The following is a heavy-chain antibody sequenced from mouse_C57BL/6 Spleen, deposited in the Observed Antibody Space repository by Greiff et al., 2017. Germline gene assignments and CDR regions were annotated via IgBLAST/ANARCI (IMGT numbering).Heavy chain of an antibody. CDR3: ARDWDGIHWYFDV. D-gene: IGHD2-1*01. CDR2: INYDGSST. V-gene: IGHV5-16*01. J-gene: IGHJ1*03. CDR1: GFTFSDYY. Sequence: EVQLVESEGGLVQPGSSMKLSCTASGFTFSDYYMAWVRQVPEKGLEWVANINYDGSSTYYLDSLKSRFIISRDNAKHILYLQRSSLKSEDTATYYGARDWDGIHWYFDVWGTGTTVTVSS.